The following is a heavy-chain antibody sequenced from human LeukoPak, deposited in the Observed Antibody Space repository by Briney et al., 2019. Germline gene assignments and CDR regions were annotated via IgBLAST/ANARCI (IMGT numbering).Heavy chain of an antibody. J-gene: IGHJ6*04. CDR2: IYYSGST. Sequence: SETLSLTCTVSGGSISSYYWSWIRQPPGKELEWIGYIYYSGSTNYNPSLKSRVTISVDTSKNQFSLKLSSVTAADTAVYYCARLIGYCSSTSCWDYYYYGMDVWGKGTTVTVSS. D-gene: IGHD2-2*01. CDR1: GGSISSYY. V-gene: IGHV4-59*01. CDR3: ARLIGYCSSTSCWDYYYYGMDV.